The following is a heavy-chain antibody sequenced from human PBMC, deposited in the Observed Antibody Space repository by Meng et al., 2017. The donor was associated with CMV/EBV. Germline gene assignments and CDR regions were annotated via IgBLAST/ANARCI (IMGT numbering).Heavy chain of an antibody. D-gene: IGHD1-1*01. V-gene: IGHV3-30*02. CDR3: AKAGGYNWNDEAFDI. CDR1: GLTFSSYG. J-gene: IGHJ3*02. CDR2: IRYDGNNK. Sequence: GESLKISCAASGLTFSSYGMHWVRQAPGKGLEWVAFIRYDGNNKYYADSVKGRFTISRDNSKNTLNLQMNSLRAEETAVFYCAKAGGYNWNDEAFDIWGQGTMVTVSS.